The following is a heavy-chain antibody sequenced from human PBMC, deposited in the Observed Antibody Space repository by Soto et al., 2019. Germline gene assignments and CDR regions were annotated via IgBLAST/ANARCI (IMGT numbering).Heavy chain of an antibody. Sequence: SGPTLVNTTETLTMTFTVSGFSRSNARMGVSWIRQPPGKGLEGIGYIYYSGTTYYNPSLKSRVTMSVDTSKNQFSLKLTSLTAVDTAVYYWARREIQVTSDFWG. D-gene: IGHD4-17*01. CDR2: IYYSGTT. V-gene: IGHV4-28*01. J-gene: IGHJ4*01. CDR3: ARREIQVTSDF. CDR1: GFSRSNARMG.